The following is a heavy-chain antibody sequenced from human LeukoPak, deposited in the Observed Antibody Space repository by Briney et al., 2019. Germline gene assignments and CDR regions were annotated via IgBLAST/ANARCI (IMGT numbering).Heavy chain of an antibody. J-gene: IGHJ4*02. CDR2: IYYSGST. V-gene: IGHV4-39*07. CDR1: GGSISSSSYY. CDR3: ARVGYSGYDFGSFDY. D-gene: IGHD5-12*01. Sequence: PSETLSLTCTVSGGSISSSSYYWGWIRQPPGKGLEWIGSIYYSGSTYYNPSLKSRVTISVDKSKNQFSLKLSSVTAADTAVYYCARVGYSGYDFGSFDYWGQGTLVTVSS.